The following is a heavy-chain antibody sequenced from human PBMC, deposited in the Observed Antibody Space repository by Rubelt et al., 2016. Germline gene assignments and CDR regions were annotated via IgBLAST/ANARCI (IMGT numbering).Heavy chain of an antibody. CDR1: GFTFSSYS. Sequence: EVQLVESGGGLVQPGGSLRLSCAASGFTFSSYSMNWVRQAPGKGLEWVSSIDSSSNIYYADSVKGRFTISRDNAKNSLYLQMNSLRAEDTAVYYCASPPTVPRDWGQGTLVTVSS. CDR2: IDSSSNI. J-gene: IGHJ4*02. V-gene: IGHV3-21*01. D-gene: IGHD4-17*01. CDR3: ASPPTVPRD.